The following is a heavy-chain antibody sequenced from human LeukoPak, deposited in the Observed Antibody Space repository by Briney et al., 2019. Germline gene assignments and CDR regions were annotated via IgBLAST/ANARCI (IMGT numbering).Heavy chain of an antibody. V-gene: IGHV3-74*01. J-gene: IGHJ4*02. D-gene: IGHD1-20*01. CDR3: LRDLNWSLDQ. Sequence: GGSLRLSCAASGFTFSNYMMHWVRQAPGKGLVWVSRIKSDGITITYADSVKGRFTISRDNTKNTLYLQMNSLRAEDTAVYYCLRDLNWSLDQWGQGTLVTVSS. CDR1: GFTFSNYM. CDR2: IKSDGITI.